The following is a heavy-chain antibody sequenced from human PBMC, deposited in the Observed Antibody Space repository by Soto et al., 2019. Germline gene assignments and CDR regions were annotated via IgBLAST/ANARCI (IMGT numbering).Heavy chain of an antibody. D-gene: IGHD6-13*01. J-gene: IGHJ6*02. CDR3: ARSTPYSSSWYYYYGMDV. V-gene: IGHV4-59*01. CDR1: CGSISSYY. Sequence: SETLSLTCTVSCGSISSYYWSWIRQPPGKGLEWIGYIYYSGSTNYNPSLKSRVTISVDTSKNQFSLELSSVTAADTAVYYCARSTPYSSSWYYYYGMDVWGQGTTVTVS. CDR2: IYYSGST.